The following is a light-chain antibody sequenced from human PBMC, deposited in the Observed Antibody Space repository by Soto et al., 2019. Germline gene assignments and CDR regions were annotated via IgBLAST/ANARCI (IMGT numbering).Light chain of an antibody. J-gene: IGLJ1*01. CDR3: AAWDDTLKRYV. CDR2: YNN. CDR1: NSNIASNT. Sequence: QSVLTQPPSASETPGQTVSISCSGSNSNIASNTVNWYQHHPGTAPKLLIYYNNQRPSGVPDRFSGSKSGTSASLAISGLQSEDESDYYCAAWDDTLKRYVFGTGTKVTV. V-gene: IGLV1-44*01.